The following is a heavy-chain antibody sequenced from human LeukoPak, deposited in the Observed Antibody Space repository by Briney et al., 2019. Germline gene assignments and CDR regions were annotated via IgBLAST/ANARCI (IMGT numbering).Heavy chain of an antibody. Sequence: PGGSLRLSCEASGFTFSRYGMHWVRQAPGKGLEWVAFIQDDGRRTEYADSVKGRFTISRDNSKNKHYVQMNSLRPDDTALYYCAKRAESNSGPFDYWGQGTVVTVS. CDR1: GFTFSRYG. CDR2: IQDDGRRT. CDR3: AKRAESNSGPFDY. V-gene: IGHV3-30*02. J-gene: IGHJ4*02. D-gene: IGHD5-12*01.